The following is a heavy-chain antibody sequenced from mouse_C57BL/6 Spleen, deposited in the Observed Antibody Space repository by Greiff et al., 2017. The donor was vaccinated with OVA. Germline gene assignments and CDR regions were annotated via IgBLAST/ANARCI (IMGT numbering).Heavy chain of an antibody. D-gene: IGHD2-5*01. CDR1: GYTFTDYY. CDR3: AKEDSNYPYAMDY. V-gene: IGHV1-26*01. CDR2: INPNNGGT. Sequence: EVQLQQSGPELVKPGASVKISCKASGYTFTDYYMNWVKQSHGKSLEWIGDINPNNGGTSYNQKFKGKATLTVDKSSSTAYMELRSLTSEDSAVYYCAKEDSNYPYAMDYWGQGTSVTVSS. J-gene: IGHJ4*01.